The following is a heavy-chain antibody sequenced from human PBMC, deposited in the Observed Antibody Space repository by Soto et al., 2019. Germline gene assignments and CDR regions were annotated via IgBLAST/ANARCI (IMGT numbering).Heavy chain of an antibody. D-gene: IGHD3-10*01. J-gene: IGHJ6*02. CDR2: IFSSDEK. CDR1: GFSLTNNKMG. Sequence: QVTLKESGPVLVKPTETLPLTCTVSGFSLTNNKMGVSWIRQPPGKALEWLANIFSSDEKSYSTSLKSRVTISQDTSKSQVVLKVNNMDPVDTATYYCARISGGSPYYYAMDVWGQGTTVTVSS. V-gene: IGHV2-26*01. CDR3: ARISGGSPYYYAMDV.